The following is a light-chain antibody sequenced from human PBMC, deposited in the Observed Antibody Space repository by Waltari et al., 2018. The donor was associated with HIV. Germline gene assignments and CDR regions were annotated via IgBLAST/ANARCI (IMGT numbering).Light chain of an antibody. J-gene: IGKJ1*01. CDR1: QGIKNY. CDR3: QKYTSVPA. CDR2: SAS. Sequence: DIQMTQSPSSLSASVGDRVTITCRASQGIKNYVAWYQQKPGKPPILLIYSASTLKSGVPSRFRAHGSGTDCTLPISSLQPEDVGAYCCQKYTSVPAFGPVTKVEF. V-gene: IGKV1-27*01.